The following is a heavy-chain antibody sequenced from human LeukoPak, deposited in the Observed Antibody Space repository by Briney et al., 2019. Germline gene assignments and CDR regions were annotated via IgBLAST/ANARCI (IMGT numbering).Heavy chain of an antibody. CDR3: ARGNIVAPDWFDP. Sequence: PSETLSLTCTVSGGSISSYYWSWIRQPPGKGLEWIGYIYYSGSTNYNPSLKSRVTISVDTSKNQFSLKLSSVTAADTAVYYCARGNIVAPDWFDPWGQGTLVTVSP. CDR1: GGSISSYY. J-gene: IGHJ5*02. V-gene: IGHV4-59*01. CDR2: IYYSGST. D-gene: IGHD2-15*01.